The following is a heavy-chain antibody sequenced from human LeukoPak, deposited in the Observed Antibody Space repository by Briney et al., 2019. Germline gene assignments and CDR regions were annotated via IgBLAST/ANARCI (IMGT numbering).Heavy chain of an antibody. J-gene: IGHJ4*02. CDR2: ISSSSSYI. Sequence: SGGSLRLSCAASGFTFSSYSMNWVRQAPGKGLEWVSSISSSSSYIYYADSVKGRFTISRDNAKNSLYLQMNSLRAEETAVYYCARALSDPNWNRRSGYWGQGTLVTVSS. D-gene: IGHD1-20*01. CDR1: GFTFSSYS. CDR3: ARALSDPNWNRRSGY. V-gene: IGHV3-21*01.